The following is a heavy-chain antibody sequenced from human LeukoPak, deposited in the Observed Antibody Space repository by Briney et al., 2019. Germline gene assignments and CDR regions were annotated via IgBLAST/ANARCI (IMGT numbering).Heavy chain of an antibody. Sequence: GASVKVSCKASGGTFSSYAISWVRQAPGQGLEWMGGIIPIFGTANYAQKFQGRVTITADESTSTAYMELSSLRSEDTAVYYCAREYCSSTSCYDHWFDPWGQGTLVTVSS. CDR3: AREYCSSTSCYDHWFDP. D-gene: IGHD2-2*01. CDR2: IIPIFGTA. V-gene: IGHV1-69*01. CDR1: GGTFSSYA. J-gene: IGHJ5*02.